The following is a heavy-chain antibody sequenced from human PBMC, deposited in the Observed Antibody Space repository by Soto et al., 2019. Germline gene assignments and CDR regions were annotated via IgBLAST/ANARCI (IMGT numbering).Heavy chain of an antibody. V-gene: IGHV3-21*01. J-gene: IGHJ4*02. D-gene: IGHD6-6*01. Sequence: EVQLVESGGGLVKPRGSLRLSCAATGFTFSSYGLTWVRQAPGKGLEWVSAISSDRSYIYYADSVTGRFTISSDNAKNSLHLQMNSLRAEDTAVYYCARGGFSSSHELDYWGQGTLVTVSS. CDR2: ISSDRSYI. CDR1: GFTFSSYG. CDR3: ARGGFSSSHELDY.